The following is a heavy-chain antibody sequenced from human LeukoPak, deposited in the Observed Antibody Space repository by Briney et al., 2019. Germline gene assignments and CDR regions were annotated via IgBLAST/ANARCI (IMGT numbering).Heavy chain of an antibody. J-gene: IGHJ5*02. CDR3: ARAGGSYRFDP. D-gene: IGHD1-26*01. CDR1: GSSISSYY. CDR2: IYYSGST. Sequence: SETLSLTCTVSGSSISSYYWSWIRQPPGKGLEWIGYIYYSGSTNYNPSLKSRVTISVDTSKNQFSLKLSSVTAADTAVYYCARAGGSYRFDPWGQGTLVTVSS. V-gene: IGHV4-59*08.